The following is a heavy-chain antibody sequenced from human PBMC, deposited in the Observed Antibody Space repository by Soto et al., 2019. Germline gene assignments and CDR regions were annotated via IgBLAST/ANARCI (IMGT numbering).Heavy chain of an antibody. Sequence: SETLSLTCTVSGGSMRNYFWTWIRQPPGKGLEWIGYIHYSGTTSFFPSYNPSLRSRVTIPEDTSKNQFSLKLLSVTTADTAVYFCAAGEASSRNLTPYYLDFWGQGTLVTVSS. J-gene: IGHJ4*02. CDR1: GGSMRNYF. CDR3: AAGEASSRNLTPYYLDF. V-gene: IGHV4-59*01. CDR2: IHYSGTT. D-gene: IGHD6-13*01.